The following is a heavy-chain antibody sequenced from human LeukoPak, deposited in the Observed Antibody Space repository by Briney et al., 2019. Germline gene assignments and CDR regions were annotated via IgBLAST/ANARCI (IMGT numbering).Heavy chain of an antibody. Sequence: PGGTLRLSCVGSGYTFTTYGVSWVRQAPGKGLEWVSGLDNNGDNTYYADSVKGRFTISRDNSKNTLYLQMNSLRVEDTAVYYCAKIAETSGTYGQGFDYWGQGTLVTVSS. J-gene: IGHJ4*02. D-gene: IGHD1-26*01. CDR2: LDNNGDNT. V-gene: IGHV3-23*01. CDR3: AKIAETSGTYGQGFDY. CDR1: GYTFTTYG.